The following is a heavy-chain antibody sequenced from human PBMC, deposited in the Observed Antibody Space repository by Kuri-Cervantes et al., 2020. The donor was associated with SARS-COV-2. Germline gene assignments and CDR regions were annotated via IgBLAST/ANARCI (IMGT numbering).Heavy chain of an antibody. D-gene: IGHD6-19*01. CDR2: INPDGSYT. CDR3: ARDSAGRPHDH. CDR1: GFTFSGHW. V-gene: IGHV3-74*01. J-gene: IGHJ4*02. Sequence: GESLKISCAASGFTFSGHWIHWVRQAPGKGLVWVSRINPDGSYTNNADSVKGRFTISRDNAKNSLYLQLNSLRAEDTAIYYCARDSAGRPHDHWGQGTLVTVSS.